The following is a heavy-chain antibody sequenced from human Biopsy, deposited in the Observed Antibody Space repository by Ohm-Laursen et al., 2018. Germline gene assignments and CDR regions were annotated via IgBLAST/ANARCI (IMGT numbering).Heavy chain of an antibody. J-gene: IGHJ4*02. V-gene: IGHV3-30*18. Sequence: SLRLSCSASGFTFNNYGMQWVRQAPGKGLEWVAVIWYDGTDKFYADSVKGRFTISRDNSKNTLYLQMNNLRAEDTAVFYCAKDLRNNNWGVENWGQGTLVTVSS. CDR1: GFTFNNYG. CDR2: IWYDGTDK. CDR3: AKDLRNNNWGVEN. D-gene: IGHD7-27*01.